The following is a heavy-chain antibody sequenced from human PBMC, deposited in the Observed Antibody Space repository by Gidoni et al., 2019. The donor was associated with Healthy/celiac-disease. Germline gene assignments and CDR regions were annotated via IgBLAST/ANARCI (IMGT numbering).Heavy chain of an antibody. Sequence: QVQLVESGGGVVQPGRSLRLSCAASGFTFSSYGMHWVRRAPGKGLEWVAVISYDGSNKYYAGSVKGRFTISRDNSKNTLYLQMNSLRAEDTAVYYCAKEWLVNWFDPWGQGTLVTVSS. CDR3: AKEWLVNWFDP. V-gene: IGHV3-30*18. CDR2: ISYDGSNK. CDR1: GFTFSSYG. D-gene: IGHD6-19*01. J-gene: IGHJ5*02.